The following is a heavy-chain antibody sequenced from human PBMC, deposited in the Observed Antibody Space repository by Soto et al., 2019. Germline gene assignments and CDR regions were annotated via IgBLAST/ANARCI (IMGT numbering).Heavy chain of an antibody. J-gene: IGHJ5*02. V-gene: IGHV4-34*01. CDR2: INHSGST. CDR1: GGSISSYY. Sequence: SETLSLTCTVSGGSISSYYWSWIRQPPGKGLEWIGEINHSGSTNYNQSLKSRVTISVDTSKNQFSLKLSSVSAADTAVYYCARGQTKYGSGSYYRIRFDPWGQGTLVTVSS. CDR3: ARGQTKYGSGSYYRIRFDP. D-gene: IGHD3-10*01.